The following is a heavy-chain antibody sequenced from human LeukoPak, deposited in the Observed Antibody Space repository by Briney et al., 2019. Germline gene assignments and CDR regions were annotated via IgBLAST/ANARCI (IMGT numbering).Heavy chain of an antibody. CDR3: ARGRNYSSSWRYYFDY. J-gene: IGHJ4*02. Sequence: PSETLSLTCTVSGGSISSSSYYWGWIRQPPGKGLEWIGSIYYSGSTYYNPSLKSRVTISVDTSKNQFSLKLSSVTAADTAVYYCARGRNYSSSWRYYFDYWGQGTLVTVSS. CDR1: GGSISSSSYY. V-gene: IGHV4-39*01. D-gene: IGHD6-13*01. CDR2: IYYSGST.